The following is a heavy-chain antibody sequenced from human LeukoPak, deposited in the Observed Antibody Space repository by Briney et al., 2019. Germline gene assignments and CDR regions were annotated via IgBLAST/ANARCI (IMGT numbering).Heavy chain of an antibody. CDR1: GYTFTGYY. V-gene: IGHV1-18*04. J-gene: IGHJ4*02. CDR2: ISAYNGNT. CDR3: ARDPVFGVVRYFDY. Sequence: ASVKVSCKASGYTFTGYYMHWVRQAPGQGLEWMGWISAYNGNTNYAQKLQGRVTMTTDTSTSTAYMELRSLRSDDTAVYYCARDPVFGVVRYFDYWGQGTLVTVSS. D-gene: IGHD3-3*01.